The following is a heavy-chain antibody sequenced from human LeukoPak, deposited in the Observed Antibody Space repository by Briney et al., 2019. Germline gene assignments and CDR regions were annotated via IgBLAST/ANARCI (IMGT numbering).Heavy chain of an antibody. CDR1: GFTFDDYA. Sequence: GGSLRLSCAASGFTFDDYAMHWVRQAPGKGLEWVSGISWNSGSIHYADSVKGRFTISRDNAKNSLYLQMNSLRAEDMALYYCAKDRGYSYGNGVDYWGQGTLVTVSS. V-gene: IGHV3-9*03. CDR2: ISWNSGSI. J-gene: IGHJ4*02. D-gene: IGHD5-18*01. CDR3: AKDRGYSYGNGVDY.